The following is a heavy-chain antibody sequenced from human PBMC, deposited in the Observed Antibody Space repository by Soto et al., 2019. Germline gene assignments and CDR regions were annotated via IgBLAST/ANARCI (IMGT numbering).Heavy chain of an antibody. CDR1: GYTFTSYA. V-gene: IGHV1-3*01. CDR3: AKDYYDSSGYYPPALLFDY. CDR2: INAGNGNT. J-gene: IGHJ4*02. Sequence: ASVKVACKASGYTFTSYAMHWVLQAPGQRLEWMGWINAGNGNTKYSQKFQGRVTITRDTSASTAYMELSSLRSEDTAVYYCAKDYYDSSGYYPPALLFDYWGQGTLVTVSS. D-gene: IGHD3-22*01.